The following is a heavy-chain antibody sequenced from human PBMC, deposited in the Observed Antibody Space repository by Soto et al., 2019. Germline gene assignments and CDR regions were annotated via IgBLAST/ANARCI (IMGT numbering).Heavy chain of an antibody. Sequence: SETLSLTCAVYGGSFSGYYWSWIRQPPGKGLEWIGEINHSGSTNYNPSLKSRVTISVDTSKNQFSLKLSSVTAADTAVYYCARAAYSSGWSVTGNAEYFQHWGQGTLVTVSS. D-gene: IGHD6-19*01. CDR1: GGSFSGYY. V-gene: IGHV4-34*01. CDR2: INHSGST. CDR3: ARAAYSSGWSVTGNAEYFQH. J-gene: IGHJ1*01.